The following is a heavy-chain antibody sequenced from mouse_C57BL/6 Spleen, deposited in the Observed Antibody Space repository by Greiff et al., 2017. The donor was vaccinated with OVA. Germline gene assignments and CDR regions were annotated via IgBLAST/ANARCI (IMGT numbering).Heavy chain of an antibody. CDR1: GYTFTSYW. CDR3: ARVLRLWYFDV. D-gene: IGHD1-2*01. V-gene: IGHV1-55*01. CDR2: IYPGSGST. Sequence: VQLQQPGAELVKPGASVKMSCKASGYTFTSYWITWVKQRPGQGLEWIGDIYPGSGSTNYNEKFKSKATLTVATSSSTAYMQLSSLTSEDSAVYYCARVLRLWYFDVWGTGTTVTVSS. J-gene: IGHJ1*03.